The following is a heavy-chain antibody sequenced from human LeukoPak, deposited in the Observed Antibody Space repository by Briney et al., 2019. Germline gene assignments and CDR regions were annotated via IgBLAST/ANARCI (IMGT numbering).Heavy chain of an antibody. D-gene: IGHD3-10*01. J-gene: IGHJ6*02. CDR3: ARVGGSGSYYLTANYGMDV. CDR1: GDSVSNNSAA. Sequence: SQTLSLTCAISGDSVSNNSAAWNWIRQSPSRGLEWLGRTYYGPKWYNDYAVSVKSRITINPDTSKNQFSLQLNSVTPEDTAVYYCARVGGSGSYYLTANYGMDVWGQGTTVTVSS. CDR2: TYYGPKWYN. V-gene: IGHV6-1*01.